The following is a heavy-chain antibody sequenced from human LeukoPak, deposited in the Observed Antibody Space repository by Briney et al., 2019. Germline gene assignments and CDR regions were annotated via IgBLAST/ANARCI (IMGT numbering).Heavy chain of an antibody. CDR1: GYTFTDYH. Sequence: ASVKVSCTASGYTFTDYHLYRVRQAPGQGLEWMGWIYPNNGGTNYAQKFQGRVTMTRDTSISTAYMELSRLRSDDTAVYYCARDGDSVMVEFDYWGQGTLVTVSS. CDR2: IYPNNGGT. J-gene: IGHJ4*02. V-gene: IGHV1-2*02. CDR3: ARDGDSVMVEFDY. D-gene: IGHD5-18*01.